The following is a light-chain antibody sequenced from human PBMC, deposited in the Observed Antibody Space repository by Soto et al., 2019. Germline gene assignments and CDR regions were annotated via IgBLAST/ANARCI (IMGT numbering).Light chain of an antibody. CDR3: QQYNSYSWT. CDR2: KAS. Sequence: DIPMTQSPPTLSASAGDRVTITCRASESISSWLAWYQQKPGKAPKLLMYKASSLESGVPSRFSGSGSGTEFTLTISSLQPDDFATYYCQQYNSYSWTFGQGTKVDI. V-gene: IGKV1-5*03. J-gene: IGKJ1*01. CDR1: ESISSW.